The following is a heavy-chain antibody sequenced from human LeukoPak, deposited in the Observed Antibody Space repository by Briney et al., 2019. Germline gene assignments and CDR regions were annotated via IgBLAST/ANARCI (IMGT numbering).Heavy chain of an antibody. CDR2: ISSSSRYI. CDR1: GFTFSSYI. J-gene: IGHJ5*02. Sequence: PGGSLRLSCAVSGFTFSSYIMNWVRPAPGRGVEWVSSISSSSRYIYYADSVKGRFTISRDNAKNSLYLQMNSLRAEDTAVYYCARGHFGWFDPWGQGTLVTVSS. V-gene: IGHV3-21*01. D-gene: IGHD3-10*01. CDR3: ARGHFGWFDP.